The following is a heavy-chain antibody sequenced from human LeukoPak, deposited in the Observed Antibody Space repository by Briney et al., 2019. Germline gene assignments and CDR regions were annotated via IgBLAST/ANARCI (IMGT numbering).Heavy chain of an antibody. CDR3: ARGYGYYFDY. J-gene: IGHJ4*02. D-gene: IGHD5-18*01. CDR2: IYYSGST. CDR1: GGSISSYY. V-gene: IGHV4-59*01. Sequence: SETLSLTCTVSGGSISSYYWSWIRQSPGKGLEWFGDIYYSGSTNYNPSLKSRVTILVDTSKNQFSLKLSSVTAADTAVYYCARGYGYYFDYWGQGTLVTVSS.